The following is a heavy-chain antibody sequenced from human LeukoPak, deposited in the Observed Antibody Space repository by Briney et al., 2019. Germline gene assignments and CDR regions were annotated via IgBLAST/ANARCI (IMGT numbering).Heavy chain of an antibody. Sequence: PSETLSLTCTVSGGSISSSSYYWGWIRQPPGKGLEWIGTIYYSGSTYNNPSLKSRVTISLDTSKNQFSLRLSSVTAADTAVYYCARGRYSYGIQYYYMDVWGKGTTVTISS. D-gene: IGHD5-18*01. CDR2: IYYSGST. CDR3: ARGRYSYGIQYYYMDV. V-gene: IGHV4-39*07. J-gene: IGHJ6*03. CDR1: GGSISSSSYY.